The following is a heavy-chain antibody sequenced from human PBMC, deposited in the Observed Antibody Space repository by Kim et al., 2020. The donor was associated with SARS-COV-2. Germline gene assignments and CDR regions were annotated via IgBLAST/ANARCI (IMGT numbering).Heavy chain of an antibody. CDR2: INPSTGGT. J-gene: IGHJ6*02. CDR3: ARMTIDYSMDV. CDR1: GYTFTAYN. V-gene: IGHV1-2*06. Sequence: ASVKVSCKASGYTFTAYNLHWVRQAPGQGLEWMGRINPSTGGTNYAQKFLGRVTMTRDTSISTVYMDLSRLRYDDTAVYYCARMTIDYSMDVWGQGTTVT. D-gene: IGHD4-17*01.